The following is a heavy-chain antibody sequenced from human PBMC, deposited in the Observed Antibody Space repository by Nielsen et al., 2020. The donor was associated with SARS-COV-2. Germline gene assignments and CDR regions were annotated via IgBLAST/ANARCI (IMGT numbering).Heavy chain of an antibody. CDR3: ASLNHYYYYGMDV. V-gene: IGHV3-23*01. J-gene: IGHJ6*02. CDR1: GFTFSSYA. Sequence: GGSLRLSCAASGFTFSSYAMSWVRQAPGKGLEWVSAISGSGGSTYYADSVKGRFTISRDNAKNSLYLQMNSLRAEDTAVYYCASLNHYYYYGMDVWGQGTTVTVSS. CDR2: ISGSGGST.